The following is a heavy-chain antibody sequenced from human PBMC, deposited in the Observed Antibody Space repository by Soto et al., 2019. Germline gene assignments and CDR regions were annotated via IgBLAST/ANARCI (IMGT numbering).Heavy chain of an antibody. V-gene: IGHV4-31*03. D-gene: IGHD3-10*01. CDR2: IYYSGST. J-gene: IGHJ4*02. CDR3: ARGPSITMVRGVIDY. CDR1: GGSISSGGDY. Sequence: PSETLSLTCTVSGGSISSGGDYWSWIRQHPGKGLEWIGYIYYSGSTYYNPSLKSRVTISVDTSKNQFSLKLSSVTAADTAVYYCARGPSITMVRGVIDYWGQGTLVTVSS.